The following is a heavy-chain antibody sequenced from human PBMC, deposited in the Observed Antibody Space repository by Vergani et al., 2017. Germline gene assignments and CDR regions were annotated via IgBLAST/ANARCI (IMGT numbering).Heavy chain of an antibody. CDR2: IYSGGST. Sequence: EVQLVESGGGLIQPGGSLRLSCAASGFTVSSNYMSWVRQAPGKGLEWVSVIYSGGSTYYADSVKGRFTISRDNSKNTLYLQMNSLRAEDTAVYYCAKDRGVGATTEYFQHWGQGTLVTVSS. V-gene: IGHV3-53*01. CDR3: AKDRGVGATTEYFQH. D-gene: IGHD1-26*01. J-gene: IGHJ1*01. CDR1: GFTVSSNY.